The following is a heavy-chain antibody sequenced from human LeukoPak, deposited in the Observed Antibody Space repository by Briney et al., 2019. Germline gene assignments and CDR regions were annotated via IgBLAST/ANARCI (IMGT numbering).Heavy chain of an antibody. Sequence: SETLSLTCTVSGGSISSYYWSLIRQPPRKGLEWIAYIYYSGSTNYNPSLKSRVTISVDTSKNQFSLKLSSVTAADTAVYYCARCRRETGTTYYYYGMDVWGQGTTVTVSS. D-gene: IGHD1-7*01. CDR3: ARCRRETGTTYYYYGMDV. CDR2: IYYSGST. V-gene: IGHV4-59*01. J-gene: IGHJ6*02. CDR1: GGSISSYY.